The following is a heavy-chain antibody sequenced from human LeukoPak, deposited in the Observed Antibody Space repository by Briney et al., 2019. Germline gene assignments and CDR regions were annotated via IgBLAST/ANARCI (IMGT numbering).Heavy chain of an antibody. D-gene: IGHD3-22*01. CDR1: GASVSSSY. V-gene: IGHV4-59*02. J-gene: IGHJ4*02. CDR2: VHYTGGT. CDR3: ARGYFDAAGFSNPFDR. Sequence: SETLSLTCTVSGASVSSSYWSWIRQSPGKGLEWIGYVHYTGGTNYNPSLKSRVTISVDTSKNQFSLTLKSVTAADTAMYYCARGYFDAAGFSNPFDRWGQGALVTVSS.